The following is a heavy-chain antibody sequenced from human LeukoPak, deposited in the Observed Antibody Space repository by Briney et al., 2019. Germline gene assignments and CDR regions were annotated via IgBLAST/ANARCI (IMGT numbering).Heavy chain of an antibody. J-gene: IGHJ4*02. D-gene: IGHD3-22*01. Sequence: GASVTVSCKTSGYTFTSYAMNWVRQAPGQGLEWMGWINTNTGNPTYAQGFTGRFVFSLDTSVSTAYLQISSLKAEDTAVYYCARDGDTSSGYYSDYWGQGTLVTVSS. V-gene: IGHV7-4-1*02. CDR3: ARDGDTSSGYYSDY. CDR2: INTNTGNP. CDR1: GYTFTSYA.